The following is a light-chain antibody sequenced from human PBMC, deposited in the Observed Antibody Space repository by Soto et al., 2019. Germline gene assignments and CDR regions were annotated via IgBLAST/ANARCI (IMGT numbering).Light chain of an antibody. Sequence: EIVVTQSPATLSVSPGDRAILSCRASQSVGSNLAWYQQKPGQAPRLLIYGASTRATGIPARFSGSGSGTEFTLTISGLQSADFAVYHCQQYNKWPRTFGQGTKVEIK. CDR2: GAS. V-gene: IGKV3-15*01. J-gene: IGKJ1*01. CDR1: QSVGSN. CDR3: QQYNKWPRT.